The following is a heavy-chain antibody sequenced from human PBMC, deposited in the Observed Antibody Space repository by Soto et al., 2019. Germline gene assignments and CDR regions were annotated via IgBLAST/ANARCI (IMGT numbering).Heavy chain of an antibody. CDR1: GFTFSNYE. Sequence: EVQLVESGGGLVQPGGSLRLSCAASGFTFSNYEMNWVRQAPGKGLELVSHINDSGDLIYADSVKGRFTISRDNAKNSLYLQMNSLRAEDTAIYYCAKSSGPYSPFDSLGQGALVTVSS. V-gene: IGHV3-48*03. J-gene: IGHJ4*02. CDR3: AKSSGPYSPFDS. D-gene: IGHD3-22*01. CDR2: INDSGDLI.